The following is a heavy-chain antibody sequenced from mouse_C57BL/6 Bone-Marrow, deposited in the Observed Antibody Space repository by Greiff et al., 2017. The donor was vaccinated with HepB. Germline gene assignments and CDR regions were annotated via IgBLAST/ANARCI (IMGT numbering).Heavy chain of an antibody. CDR2: IDPENGDT. Sequence: EVQGVESGAELVRPGASVKLSCTASGFNIKDDYMHWVKQRPEQGLEWIGWIDPENGDTEYASKFQGKATITADTSSNTAYLQLSSLTSEDTAVYYCTLQLGNAMDYWGQGTSVTVSS. V-gene: IGHV14-4*01. CDR1: GFNIKDDY. D-gene: IGHD4-1*02. CDR3: TLQLGNAMDY. J-gene: IGHJ4*01.